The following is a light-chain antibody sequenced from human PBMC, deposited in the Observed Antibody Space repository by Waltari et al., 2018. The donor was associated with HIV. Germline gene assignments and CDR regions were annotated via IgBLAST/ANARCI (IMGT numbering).Light chain of an antibody. J-gene: IGLJ3*02. V-gene: IGLV1-36*01. Sequence: QSVLTQPPSVSEAPRQRVTISCSGSSSNVGINGVNWYQPFPGQAPKLLIYYDDLLPSGGSDRFSGSRSGTSASLAISGLQSEDEADYYCVAWDDGLNGWVFGGGTKLTVL. CDR3: VAWDDGLNGWV. CDR2: YDD. CDR1: SSNVGING.